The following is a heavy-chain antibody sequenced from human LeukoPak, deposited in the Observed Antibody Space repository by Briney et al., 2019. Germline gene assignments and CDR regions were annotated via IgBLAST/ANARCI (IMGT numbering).Heavy chain of an antibody. CDR2: IIPIFGTA. D-gene: IGHD3-9*01. V-gene: IGHV1-69*05. J-gene: IGHJ6*03. CDR1: GGTFSSYA. Sequence: SVKVSCKASGGTFSSYAISWVRQAPGQGLEWMGGIIPIFGTANYAQKFQGRVTITTDESTSTAYMEMSSLRSEDTAVYYCAMYYDILTGYETRYYMDVWGKGTTVTVSS. CDR3: AMYYDILTGYETRYYMDV.